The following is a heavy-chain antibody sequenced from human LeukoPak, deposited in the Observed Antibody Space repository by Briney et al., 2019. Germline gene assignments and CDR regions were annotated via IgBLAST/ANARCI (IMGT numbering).Heavy chain of an antibody. CDR3: AKSSYDYVWGSYRLGYYFDY. CDR1: GFTFSSYA. Sequence: GGSLRLSCAASGFTFSSYAMSWVRQAPGKGREGVSAISGSGGSTYYADSVKGRFTISRDNSKNTLYLQMNSLRAEDTAVYYCAKSSYDYVWGSYRLGYYFDYSGQGTLVTVSS. CDR2: ISGSGGST. V-gene: IGHV3-23*01. J-gene: IGHJ4*02. D-gene: IGHD3-16*02.